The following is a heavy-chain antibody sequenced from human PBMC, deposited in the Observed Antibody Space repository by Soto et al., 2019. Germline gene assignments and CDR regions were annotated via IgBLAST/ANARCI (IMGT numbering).Heavy chain of an antibody. J-gene: IGHJ6*02. V-gene: IGHV3-9*01. D-gene: IGHD2-15*01. CDR2: ISWNSGSI. CDR1: GFTFDDYA. CDR3: AKEGYCSCGSCYSVPGGMDV. Sequence: VQLVESGGGLVQPGRSLRLSCAASGFTFDDYAMHWVRQAPGKGLEWVSGISWNSGSIGYADSVKGRFTISRDNAKNSLYLQMNSLRAEDTALYYCAKEGYCSCGSCYSVPGGMDVWGQGTTVTVSS.